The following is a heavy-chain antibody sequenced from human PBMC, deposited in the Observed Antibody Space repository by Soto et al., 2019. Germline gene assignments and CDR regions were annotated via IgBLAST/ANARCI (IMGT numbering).Heavy chain of an antibody. Sequence: PSETLSLTCTVSGASISGFYWSWIRKSAGKGLEWIGRIYATGTTDYNPSLKSRVMMSVDTSKKQFSLKLRPVTAADTAVYYCATGDQLSAEVTGISFSFWGQGTRVTVSS. V-gene: IGHV4-4*07. D-gene: IGHD2-21*02. J-gene: IGHJ4*02. CDR2: IYATGTT. CDR1: GASISGFY. CDR3: ATGDQLSAEVTGISFSF.